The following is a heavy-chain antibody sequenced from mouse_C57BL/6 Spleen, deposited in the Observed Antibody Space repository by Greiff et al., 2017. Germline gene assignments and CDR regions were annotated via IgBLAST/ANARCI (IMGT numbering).Heavy chain of an antibody. D-gene: IGHD2-3*01. J-gene: IGHJ4*01. Sequence: VQLKESGAELVRPGASVKLSCTASGFNIKDDYMHWVKQRPEQGLEWIGWIDPENGDTEYASKFQGKATITADTSSNTAYLQLSSLTSEDTAVYYCTTAGWLLRGAMDYWGQGTSVTVSS. CDR2: IDPENGDT. V-gene: IGHV14-4*01. CDR1: GFNIKDDY. CDR3: TTAGWLLRGAMDY.